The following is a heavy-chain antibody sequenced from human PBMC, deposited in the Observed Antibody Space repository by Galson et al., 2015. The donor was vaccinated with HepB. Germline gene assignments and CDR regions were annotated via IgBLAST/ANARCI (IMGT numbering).Heavy chain of an antibody. CDR2: IWYDGSNK. D-gene: IGHD6-19*01. V-gene: IGHV3-33*08. CDR3: ARAGRYSSGWYLLY. CDR1: GFTFSSYG. Sequence: SLRLSCAASGFTFSSYGMHWVRQAPGKGLEWVAVIWYDGSNKYYADSVKGRFTISRDNSKNTLYLQMNSLRAEDTAVYYCARAGRYSSGWYLLYWGQGTLVTVSS. J-gene: IGHJ4*02.